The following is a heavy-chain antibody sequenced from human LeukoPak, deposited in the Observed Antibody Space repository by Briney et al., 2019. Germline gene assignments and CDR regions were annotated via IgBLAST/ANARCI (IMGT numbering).Heavy chain of an antibody. CDR1: GGSISSSSSY. V-gene: IGHV4-39*01. CDR3: ARRNYYFDY. CDR2: IYYSGST. J-gene: IGHJ4*02. Sequence: SETLSLTCTVSGGSISSSSSYWGWIRQPPGEGLEWVASIYYSGSTYYNPSLKSRVAISIETSKNQFSLKLSSVTAADTAVYYCARRNYYFDYWGQGTPVTVSS.